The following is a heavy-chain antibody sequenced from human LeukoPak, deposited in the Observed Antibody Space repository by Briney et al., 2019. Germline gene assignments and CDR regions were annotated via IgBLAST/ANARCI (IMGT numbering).Heavy chain of an antibody. V-gene: IGHV3-23*01. D-gene: IGHD6-19*01. CDR3: AKPSDSVAVNNWFDP. J-gene: IGHJ5*02. CDR1: GFTFSSYA. CDR2: ISGSGGST. Sequence: PGGSLRLSCAASGFTFSSYAMSWVRQAPGKGLEWVSAISGSGGSTYYADSVKGRFTISRDNSKNTLYLQMNSLRAEDTAVYYCAKPSDSVAVNNWFDPWAREPWSPSPQ.